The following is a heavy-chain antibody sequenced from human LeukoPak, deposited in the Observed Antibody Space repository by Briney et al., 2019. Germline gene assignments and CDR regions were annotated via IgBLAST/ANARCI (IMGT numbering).Heavy chain of an antibody. CDR1: GGTFSSYA. V-gene: IGHV1-8*02. J-gene: IGHJ4*02. CDR3: ARDELLWFGELPYYFDY. D-gene: IGHD3-10*01. CDR2: MNPNSGNT. Sequence: ASVKVSCKASGGTFSSYAISWVRQAPAQGLEWMGWMNPNSGNTGYAQKFQGRVTMTRNTSISTAYMELSSLRSDDTAVYYCARDELLWFGELPYYFDYWGQGTLVTVSS.